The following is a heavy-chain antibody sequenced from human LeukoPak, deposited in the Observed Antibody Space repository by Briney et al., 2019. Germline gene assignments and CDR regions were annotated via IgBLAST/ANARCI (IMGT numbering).Heavy chain of an antibody. D-gene: IGHD5-24*01. V-gene: IGHV1-8*01. CDR3: ARTYGRDGYNYNY. CDR1: GYTFTDYY. J-gene: IGHJ4*02. CDR2: MNPNSGNT. Sequence: ASVKVSCKASGYTFTDYYMHWVRQAPGQGLEWMGWMNPNSGNTGYAQKFQGRVTMTRNTSISTAYMELSSLRSEDTAVYYCARTYGRDGYNYNYWGQGTLVTVSS.